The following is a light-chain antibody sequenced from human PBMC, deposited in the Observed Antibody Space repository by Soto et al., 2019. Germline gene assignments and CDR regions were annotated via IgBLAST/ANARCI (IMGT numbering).Light chain of an antibody. CDR1: QGIRNF. V-gene: IGKV1-27*01. CDR3: QKYSSVPV. CDR2: AAS. Sequence: DIQMTQSPPSLSASVGDRVTITCRASQGIRNFVAWYQQKPGQAPKLLIYAASTLQSGVPSRFSGSGSGTAFTRTIESLQPEAVATYSCQKYSSVPVFGPGTKVEIK. J-gene: IGKJ3*01.